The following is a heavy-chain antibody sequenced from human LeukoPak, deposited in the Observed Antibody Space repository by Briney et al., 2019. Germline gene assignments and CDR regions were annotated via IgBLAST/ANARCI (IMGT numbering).Heavy chain of an antibody. CDR2: IIPIFGTA. D-gene: IGHD3-9*01. V-gene: IGHV1-69*06. CDR1: GGTFSSYA. Sequence: VKVSCKASGGTFSSYAISWVRQAPGQGLEWMGGIIPIFGTANYAQKFQGRVTITADKSTSTAYMELSSLRSEDTAVYYCARSYDILTGYYKWYFDYWGQGTLVTVSS. CDR3: ARSYDILTGYYKWYFDY. J-gene: IGHJ4*02.